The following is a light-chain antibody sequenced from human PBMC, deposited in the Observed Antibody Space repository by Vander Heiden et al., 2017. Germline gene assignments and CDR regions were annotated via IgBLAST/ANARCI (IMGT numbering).Light chain of an antibody. Sequence: DFQMTQSPSSLSASVGARVTITCRASQSISSYLNWYQQKPGKAPKLLIYAASSLQSGVPSKFSGSGSGTDFTLTICSLQPEDFATYYCQQSNSTPQTFGQGTKVEIK. V-gene: IGKV1-39*01. J-gene: IGKJ1*01. CDR3: QQSNSTPQT. CDR2: AAS. CDR1: QSISSY.